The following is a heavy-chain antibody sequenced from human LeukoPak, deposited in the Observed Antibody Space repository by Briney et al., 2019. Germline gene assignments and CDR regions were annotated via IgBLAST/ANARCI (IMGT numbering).Heavy chain of an antibody. CDR2: IVVGSGNT. J-gene: IGHJ4*02. CDR1: GFTFTSSV. Sequence: SVKVSCKASGFTFTSSVMQWVRQARGQRLERIGWIVVGSGNTNYAQKFQERVTITRDMSTSTAYMELSSLRSEDTAVYYCAADPGYYYDSSGYSTWGQGTLVTVSS. V-gene: IGHV1-58*02. CDR3: AADPGYYYDSSGYST. D-gene: IGHD3-22*01.